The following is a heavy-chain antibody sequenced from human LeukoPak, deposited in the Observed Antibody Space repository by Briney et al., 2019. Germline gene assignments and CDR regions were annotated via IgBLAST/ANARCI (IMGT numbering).Heavy chain of an antibody. CDR3: AKDRSMVRGVMITFRRPGTMDV. CDR1: GFTFSSYG. V-gene: IGHV3-30*02. CDR2: IRYDGSNK. Sequence: GGSLRLSCAASGFTFSSYGMHWVRQAPGKGLEWVAFIRYDGSNKYYADSVKGRFTISRDNSKNTPYLQMNSLRAEDTAVYYCAKDRSMVRGVMITFRRPGTMDVWGKGTTVIISS. J-gene: IGHJ6*03. D-gene: IGHD3-10*01.